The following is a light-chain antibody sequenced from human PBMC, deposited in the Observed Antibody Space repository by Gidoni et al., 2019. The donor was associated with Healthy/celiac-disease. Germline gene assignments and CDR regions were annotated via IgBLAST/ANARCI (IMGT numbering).Light chain of an antibody. Sequence: DIQMTQSPSTLSASVGDRVTITCRASQSISSWLAWYQQKPGKAPKLLIYKAASLASGVPSRFSGSGSGTEFTLTISSLQPDDFATYYCQQYNSYPWTFXXXTKVEIK. CDR2: KAA. V-gene: IGKV1-5*03. CDR3: QQYNSYPWT. J-gene: IGKJ1*01. CDR1: QSISSW.